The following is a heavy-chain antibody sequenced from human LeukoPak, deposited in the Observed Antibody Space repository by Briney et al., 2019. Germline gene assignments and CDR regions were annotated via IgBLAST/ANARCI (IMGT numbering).Heavy chain of an antibody. J-gene: IGHJ4*02. D-gene: IGHD6-13*01. CDR2: INPHSGST. CDR1: GYTLTNYY. V-gene: IGHV1-46*01. CDR3: ARGRPDFTGSWWVH. Sequence: GPSVKVSCKAFGYTLTNYYMHWVRQAPGQGLEWMGIINPHSGSTTYAQSFQGRVTMTRDTSTSTVYLELSSLRSEDTAIYYCARGRPDFTGSWWVHWGQGTLVTVSS.